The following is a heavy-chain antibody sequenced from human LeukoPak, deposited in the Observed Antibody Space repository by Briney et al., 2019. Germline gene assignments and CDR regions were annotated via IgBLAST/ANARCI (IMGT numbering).Heavy chain of an antibody. D-gene: IGHD2-21*01. J-gene: IGHJ4*02. CDR1: GFTFSSYD. Sequence: GGSLRLSCAASGFTFSSYDMHWVRQAPGKGLEWVAVISSDGTNKYSADSVKGRFTISRDNSKNTLYLQMNSLRLEDAAVYFCARAPVTSCRGAYCYPFDYWGQGTQVTVSS. CDR2: ISSDGTNK. CDR3: ARAPVTSCRGAYCYPFDY. V-gene: IGHV3-30*04.